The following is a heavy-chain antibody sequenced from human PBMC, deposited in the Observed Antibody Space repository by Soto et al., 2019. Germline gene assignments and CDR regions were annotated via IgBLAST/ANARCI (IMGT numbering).Heavy chain of an antibody. CDR3: ARHFREEYYYDSSGFISDL. Sequence: SETLSLTCTVSGGSISSSSYYWGWIRQPPGKGLEWIGSIYYSGSTYYNPSLKSRVPISVDTSKNQFSLKLSSVTAADTAVYYCARHFREEYYYDSSGFISDLWGRGTLVTVSS. CDR1: GGSISSSSYY. D-gene: IGHD3-22*01. CDR2: IYYSGST. V-gene: IGHV4-39*01. J-gene: IGHJ2*01.